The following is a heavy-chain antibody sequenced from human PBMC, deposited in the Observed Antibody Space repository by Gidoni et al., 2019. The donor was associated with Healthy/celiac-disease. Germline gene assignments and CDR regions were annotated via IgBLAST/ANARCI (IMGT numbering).Heavy chain of an antibody. CDR2: IWYDGSNK. CDR3: ARGGYYDSSGQAPFDY. D-gene: IGHD3-22*01. CDR1: GFNFRSYG. J-gene: IGHJ4*02. V-gene: IGHV3-33*01. Sequence: QVQLVESGGGVVQPGRSLRLSCAASGFNFRSYGMHWVRQAPGKGLEWVAVIWYDGSNKYYADSVEGRFTIARDNSKNTLYLQMNSLRAEDTAVYYCARGGYYDSSGQAPFDYWGQGTLVTVSS.